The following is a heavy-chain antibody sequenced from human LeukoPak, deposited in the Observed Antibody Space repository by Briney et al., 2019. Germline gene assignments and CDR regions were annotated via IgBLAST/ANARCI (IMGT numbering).Heavy chain of an antibody. V-gene: IGHV4-59*01. CDR1: GGSITSYY. CDR2: IYYSGIT. D-gene: IGHD3-10*01. Sequence: PPETLSLTCTVSGGSITSYYWSWIRQPPGKGLEWIGYIYYSGITNYNPSLKSRVTISVDTSKNQFSLKLSSVTAADTAVYYCARVTGFYGSGSYWFDPWGQGTLVTVSS. J-gene: IGHJ5*02. CDR3: ARVTGFYGSGSYWFDP.